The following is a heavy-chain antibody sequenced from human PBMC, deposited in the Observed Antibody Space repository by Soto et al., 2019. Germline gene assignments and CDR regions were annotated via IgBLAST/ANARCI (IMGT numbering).Heavy chain of an antibody. J-gene: IGHJ6*02. CDR2: IGTAGDT. V-gene: IGHV3-13*01. CDR1: GFTFSSYD. Sequence: GGSLRLSCAASGFTFSSYDMHWVRQATGKGLEWVSAIGTAGDTYYPGSVKGRFTISRENAKNSLYLQMNSLRAEDTAVYYCARCRVGYSSGWSVWGFGYYGMDVWGQGTTVTVSS. D-gene: IGHD6-19*01. CDR3: ARCRVGYSSGWSVWGFGYYGMDV.